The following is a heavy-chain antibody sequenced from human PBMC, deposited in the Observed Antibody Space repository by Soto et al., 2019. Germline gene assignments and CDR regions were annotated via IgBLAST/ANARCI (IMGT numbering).Heavy chain of an antibody. Sequence: PSETLSLTCTVSGGSISSYDWSWIRQPPGKGLEWIGYIYYSGSTNYNPSLKSRVTISVDTSKNQFSLKLSSVTAADTAVYYCARSYYGSGSYYENWFDPWGQGTLVTVSS. D-gene: IGHD3-10*01. V-gene: IGHV4-59*01. CDR2: IYYSGST. J-gene: IGHJ5*02. CDR1: GGSISSYD. CDR3: ARSYYGSGSYYENWFDP.